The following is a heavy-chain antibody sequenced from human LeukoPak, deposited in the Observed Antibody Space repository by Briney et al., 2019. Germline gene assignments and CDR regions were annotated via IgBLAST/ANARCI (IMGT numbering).Heavy chain of an antibody. J-gene: IGHJ6*03. V-gene: IGHV3-7*01. CDR1: GFTFSSYW. CDR2: IKQDGSEK. CDR3: ARETGIVDTAMEGRDYYYYYYYMDV. Sequence: GGSLRLSCAASGFTFSSYWMSWVRQAPGKGREGVANIKQDGSEKYYVDSVKGRFTISRDNAKNSLYLQMNSLRAEDTAVYYCARETGIVDTAMEGRDYYYYYYYMDVWGKGTTVTVSS. D-gene: IGHD5-18*01.